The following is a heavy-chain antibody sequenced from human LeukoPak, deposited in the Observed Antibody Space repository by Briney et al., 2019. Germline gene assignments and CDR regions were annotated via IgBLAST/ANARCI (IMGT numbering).Heavy chain of an antibody. CDR1: GGSFSGYY. Sequence: SETLSLTCAVYGGSFSGYYWSWIRQPPGKGLEWIGYIYYSGSTNYNPSLKSRVTISVDTSKNQFSLKLSSVTAADTAVYYCARAFGRDYFDYWGQGTLVTVSS. J-gene: IGHJ4*02. D-gene: IGHD3-10*01. V-gene: IGHV4-59*01. CDR3: ARAFGRDYFDY. CDR2: IYYSGST.